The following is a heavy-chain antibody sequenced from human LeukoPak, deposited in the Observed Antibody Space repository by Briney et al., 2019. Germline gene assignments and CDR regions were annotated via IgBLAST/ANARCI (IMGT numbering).Heavy chain of an antibody. CDR3: ARDPAIQTLLSAYYFDS. CDR1: GFSFSRYS. D-gene: IGHD3-16*02. CDR2: ISSDGSTI. V-gene: IGHV3-48*01. Sequence: GGSLRLSCTASGFSFSRYSMNWVRQAPGKGLEWISYISSDGSTIYYADSVKRRFTISRDNARNSLYLQMNSLSAEDTAVYYCARDPAIQTLLSAYYFDSWRQGTQVTVSS. J-gene: IGHJ4*02.